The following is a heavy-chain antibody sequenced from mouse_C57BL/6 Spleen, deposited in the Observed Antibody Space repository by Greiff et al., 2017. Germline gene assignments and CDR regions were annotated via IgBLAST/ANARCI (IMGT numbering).Heavy chain of an antibody. Sequence: VQLQQSGAELVRPGSSVKLSCKASGYTFTSYWMHWVKQRPIQGLEWIGNFDPSDSETHYNQKFKDKATLTVDKSSSTAYMQLSSLTSEDSAVYYCTRKGEPTWFAYWGQGTLVTVSA. V-gene: IGHV1-52*01. CDR1: GYTFTSYW. CDR2: FDPSDSET. J-gene: IGHJ3*01. CDR3: TRKGEPTWFAY.